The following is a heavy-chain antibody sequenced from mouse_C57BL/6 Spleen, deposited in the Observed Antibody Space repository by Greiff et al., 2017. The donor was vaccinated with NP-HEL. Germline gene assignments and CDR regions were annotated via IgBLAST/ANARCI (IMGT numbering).Heavy chain of an antibody. V-gene: IGHV1-53*01. CDR3: ARSGGRWYFDY. CDR2: INPSNGGT. Sequence: VQLQQPGTELVKPGASVKLSCKASGYTFTSYWMHWVKQRPGQGLEWIGNINPSNGGTNYNEKFKSKATLTVDKSSSTDYMQLSSLTSEDSAVYDCARSGGRWYFDYWGQGTTLTVSS. D-gene: IGHD1-1*02. CDR1: GYTFTSYW. J-gene: IGHJ2*01.